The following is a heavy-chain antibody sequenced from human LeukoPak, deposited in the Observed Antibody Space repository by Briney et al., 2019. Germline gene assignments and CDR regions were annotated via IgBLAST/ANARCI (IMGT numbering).Heavy chain of an antibody. CDR3: ARGVYFVYGSDGLRDYYGMDV. V-gene: IGHV3-11*01. Sequence: PGGSLRLSCAASGFTFSDYYMSWVRQAPGKGLEWVSYISTSGSAIYYVDSVEGRSTISRDNAKNSLYLQMNSLRAEDTAVYYCARGVYFVYGSDGLRDYYGMDVWGQGTTVTVSS. J-gene: IGHJ6*02. D-gene: IGHD3-16*01. CDR1: GFTFSDYY. CDR2: ISTSGSAI.